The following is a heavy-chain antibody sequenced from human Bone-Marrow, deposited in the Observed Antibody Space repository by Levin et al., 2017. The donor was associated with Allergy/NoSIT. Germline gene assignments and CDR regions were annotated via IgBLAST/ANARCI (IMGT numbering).Heavy chain of an antibody. V-gene: IGHV6-1*01. D-gene: IGHD3-3*01. CDR1: GDSVSHTSST. CDR2: TFYRFKWYH. Sequence: SQTLSLPCAISGDSVSHTSSTWDWIRLSPSRGLAWLGRTFYRFKWYHDYAESLKSRLTINSDTSKNQFSLQITSMTPEDTAVYFCARSTFGGGYSFDSWGQGIVVTVSS. J-gene: IGHJ4*02. CDR3: ARSTFGGGYSFDS.